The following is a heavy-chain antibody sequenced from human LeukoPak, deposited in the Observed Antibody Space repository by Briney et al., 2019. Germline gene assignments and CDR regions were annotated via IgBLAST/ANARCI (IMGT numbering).Heavy chain of an antibody. D-gene: IGHD6-19*01. V-gene: IGHV1-8*01. Sequence: ASVKVSCKASGYTFTSYDINWVRQATGQGLEWMGWMNPNSGNTGYAQKFQGRVTMTRNTSISTAYMELSSLRSEDTAVYYGARVYSSGWYYHYYYYMDVWGKGTTVTVSS. CDR1: GYTFTSYD. J-gene: IGHJ6*03. CDR3: ARVYSSGWYYHYYYYMDV. CDR2: MNPNSGNT.